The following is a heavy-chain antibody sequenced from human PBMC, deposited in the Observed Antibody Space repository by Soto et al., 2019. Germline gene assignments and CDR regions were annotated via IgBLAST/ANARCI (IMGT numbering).Heavy chain of an antibody. CDR3: ARHRRDTALNV. V-gene: IGHV5-51*01. Sequence: PGESLKISCKGSGYRFLDYWIGWVRQMPGKGLAWMGIIYPGDSDTRYNPSFQGQVTISADKSVSTAYLQWSSLKASDTAMYYCARHRRDTALNVWGQGTMVTVSS. D-gene: IGHD5-18*01. J-gene: IGHJ6*02. CDR2: IYPGDSDT. CDR1: GYRFLDYW.